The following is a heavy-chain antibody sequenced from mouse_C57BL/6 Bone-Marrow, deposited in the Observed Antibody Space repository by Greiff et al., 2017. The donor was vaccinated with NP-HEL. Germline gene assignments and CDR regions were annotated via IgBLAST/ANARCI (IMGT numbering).Heavy chain of an antibody. CDR3: AREEDYYGSSFYWYFDV. V-gene: IGHV1-52*01. CDR1: GYTFTSYW. D-gene: IGHD1-1*01. CDR2: IDPSDSET. Sequence: QVQLQQSGAELVRPGSSVKLSCKASGYTFTSYWMHWVKQRPIQGLEWIGNIDPSDSETHYNQKFKDKATLTVDTSSSTAYMQLSSLTSEDSAVYYCAREEDYYGSSFYWYFDVWGTGTTVTVSA. J-gene: IGHJ1*03.